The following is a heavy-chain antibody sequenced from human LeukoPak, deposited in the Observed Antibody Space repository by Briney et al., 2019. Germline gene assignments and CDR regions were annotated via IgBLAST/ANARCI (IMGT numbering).Heavy chain of an antibody. D-gene: IGHD6-19*01. CDR2: ISSGGGTI. CDR3: ASLPSSGWYVSGNDF. Sequence: GGSLRLSCAASGFIFSSYEMNWVRQAPGKGLEWVSYISSGGGTIYYADSVKGRFTVSRDNGKYSLYLQMNSLRAEDTAVYYCASLPSSGWYVSGNDFWGQGNLVTVSS. V-gene: IGHV3-48*03. CDR1: GFIFSSYE. J-gene: IGHJ4*02.